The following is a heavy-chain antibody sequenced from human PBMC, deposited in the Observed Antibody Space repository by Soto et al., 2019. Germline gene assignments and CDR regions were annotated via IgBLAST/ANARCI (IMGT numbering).Heavy chain of an antibody. CDR2: IYYSGST. V-gene: IGHV4-31*03. CDR3: ARGRGGFWDYDILTGIHYVDV. CDR1: GGSISSGTYY. D-gene: IGHD3-9*01. J-gene: IGHJ6*02. Sequence: QVQLQESGPGLVKPSQTLSLTCTVSGGSISSGTYYWSWIRQHPGKGLEWIGYIYYSGSTDYNPSLKSRVTISVDTSKNQFSLKLSSVTAADTAVYYCARGRGGFWDYDILTGIHYVDVWGQGTTVTVSS.